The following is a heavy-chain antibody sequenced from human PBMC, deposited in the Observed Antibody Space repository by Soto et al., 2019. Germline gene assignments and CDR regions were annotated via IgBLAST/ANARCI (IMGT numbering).Heavy chain of an antibody. D-gene: IGHD6-19*01. CDR1: GGSFSGYY. CDR3: ARGSGWYLASFDY. V-gene: IGHV4-34*01. J-gene: IGHJ4*02. CDR2: INHSGST. Sequence: SETLSLTCAVYGGSFSGYYWSWIRQPPGKGLEWIGEINHSGSTNYNPSLKSRVTISVDTSKNQFSLKLSSVTAADTAVYYCARGSGWYLASFDYWGQGTLVTVSS.